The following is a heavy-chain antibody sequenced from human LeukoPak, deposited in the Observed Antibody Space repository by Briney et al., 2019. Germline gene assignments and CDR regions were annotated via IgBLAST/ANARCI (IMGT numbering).Heavy chain of an antibody. V-gene: IGHV4-59*02. J-gene: IGHJ6*03. CDR3: ARGGLGHSSSYYYYYMDV. D-gene: IGHD6-6*01. Sequence: PSETLSLTCTVSGGFVSRESWTWIRQCPDKRLEWIGYISHSGASDYKPSLESRVTISRDTPKNQFFLKLSSVTAADTAVYYCARGGLGHSSSYYYYYMDVWGKGTTVTVSS. CDR2: ISHSGAS. CDR1: GGFVSRES.